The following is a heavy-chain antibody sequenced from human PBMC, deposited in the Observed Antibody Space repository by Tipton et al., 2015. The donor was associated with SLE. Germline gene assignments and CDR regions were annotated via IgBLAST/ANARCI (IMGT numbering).Heavy chain of an antibody. Sequence: TLSLTCTVSGGSISSYYWSWIRQPPGKGLEWIGYIYYSGSTNYNPSLKSRVTISVDTSKNQFSLKLSSVTAADTAVYYCAREVRYSSSSPGAFDIWGQGTMVTVSS. CDR3: AREVRYSSSSPGAFDI. D-gene: IGHD6-13*01. CDR1: GGSISSYY. CDR2: IYYSGST. J-gene: IGHJ3*02. V-gene: IGHV4-59*01.